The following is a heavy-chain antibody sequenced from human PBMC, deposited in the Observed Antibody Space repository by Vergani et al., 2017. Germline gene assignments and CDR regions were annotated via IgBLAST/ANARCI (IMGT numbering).Heavy chain of an antibody. CDR2: IYASGDT. CDR1: GASVNSYY. D-gene: IGHD6-13*01. V-gene: IGHV4-4*08. J-gene: IGHJ4*02. CDR3: AREAMRQQLVNPFDF. Sequence: QVKLQESGPGLVKPSETLSLTCTVSGASVNSYYWSWIRQPPGKGLEWMGYIYASGDTKYNPSLESRISMSVDTSKNQFSLNVRSVTAADTAIYYCAREAMRQQLVNPFDFWGQGSLVTVAS.